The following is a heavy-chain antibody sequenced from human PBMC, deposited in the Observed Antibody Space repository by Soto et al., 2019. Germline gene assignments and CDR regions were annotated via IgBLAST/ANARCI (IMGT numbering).Heavy chain of an antibody. Sequence: QVQLVQSGAEVKKPGASVKVSCKASGYTFTRYDINWVRQATGQGLEWMGWMNPNSGNTGYAQKFQGRVTMTRNTSISTDYVELSSLRSDDTAVYYCAIERSGYFDYWGQGTLVTVSS. D-gene: IGHD2-15*01. V-gene: IGHV1-8*01. CDR3: AIERSGYFDY. CDR1: GYTFTRYD. CDR2: MNPNSGNT. J-gene: IGHJ4*02.